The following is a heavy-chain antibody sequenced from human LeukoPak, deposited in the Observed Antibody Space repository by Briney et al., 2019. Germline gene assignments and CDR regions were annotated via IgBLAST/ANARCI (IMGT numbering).Heavy chain of an antibody. D-gene: IGHD2-15*01. CDR3: ARLEDCSGGSCYPETNWFDP. CDR2: IYYSGST. V-gene: IGHV4-39*01. J-gene: IGHJ5*02. CDR1: GGSLSSSSAY. Sequence: PSETLSLSCAVSGGSLSSSSAYWGWVRQPPGKGPGWSGSIYYSGSTYYNPSLKSRVTISVDTSKNQFSLKLSSVTAADTAVYYCARLEDCSGGSCYPETNWFDPWGQGTLVTVSS.